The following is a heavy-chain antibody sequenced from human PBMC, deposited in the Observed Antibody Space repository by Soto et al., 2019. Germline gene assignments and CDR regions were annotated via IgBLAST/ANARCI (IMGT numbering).Heavy chain of an antibody. J-gene: IGHJ4*02. V-gene: IGHV3-15*01. Sequence: EVQLVESGGGLVKPGGSLRLSCAASGFTFSNAWMSWVRQAPGRGLEWVGRIKSEAAGGTTDYVAPVEGRFYVSRDDSKNTVYLQMNSLKTEDTAVYYCTTPSRLTSGWYFDSWGQGTLVTVSS. CDR2: IKSEAAGGTT. D-gene: IGHD6-13*01. CDR1: GFTFSNAW. CDR3: TTPSRLTSGWYFDS.